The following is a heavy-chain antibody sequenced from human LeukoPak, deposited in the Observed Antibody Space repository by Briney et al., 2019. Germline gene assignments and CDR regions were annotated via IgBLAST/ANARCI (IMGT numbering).Heavy chain of an antibody. V-gene: IGHV1-2*02. CDR1: GYTFTSYY. D-gene: IGHD6-6*01. CDR2: INPNSGGT. Sequence: ASVKVSCKASGYTFTSYYMHWVRQAPGQGLEWMGWINPNSGGTNYAQKFQGRVTMTRDTSISTAYMELSRLRSDDTAVYYCAREEIAARCFDYWGQGTLVTVSS. CDR3: AREEIAARCFDY. J-gene: IGHJ4*02.